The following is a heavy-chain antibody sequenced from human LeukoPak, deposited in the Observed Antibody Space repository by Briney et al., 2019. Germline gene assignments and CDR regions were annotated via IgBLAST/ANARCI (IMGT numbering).Heavy chain of an antibody. D-gene: IGHD3-3*01. CDR3: AKTSLSDASGHYYYMDV. CDR2: IKRKSDGGTT. V-gene: IGHV3-15*01. CDR1: GFTFSSTW. Sequence: GGSLRLSCAASGFTFSSTWMSWVRQAPGKGLEWVGRIKRKSDGGTTDYAAPVKGRFTISRDDSQNTVSLQVNNLRTEDTAFYYCAKTSLSDASGHYYYMDVWGKGTTVTVSS. J-gene: IGHJ6*03.